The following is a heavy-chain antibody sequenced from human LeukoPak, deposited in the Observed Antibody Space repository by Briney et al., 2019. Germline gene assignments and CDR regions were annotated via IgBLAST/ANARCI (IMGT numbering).Heavy chain of an antibody. Sequence: ASVRVSCKASGGTCSSYAISWVRQAPGQGLEWMGGIIPIFGTANYAQKFQGRVTITADESTSTAYMELSSLRSEDTAVYYCTRKIAAAGNYYYYGMDVWGQGTTVTVSS. CDR1: GGTCSSYA. D-gene: IGHD6-13*01. CDR2: IIPIFGTA. V-gene: IGHV1-69*13. CDR3: TRKIAAAGNYYYYGMDV. J-gene: IGHJ6*02.